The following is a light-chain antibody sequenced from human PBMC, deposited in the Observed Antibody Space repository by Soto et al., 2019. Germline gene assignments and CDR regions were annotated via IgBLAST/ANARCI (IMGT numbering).Light chain of an antibody. V-gene: IGKV1-39*01. CDR3: QQSSSIPVYT. J-gene: IGKJ2*01. CDR2: AAS. CDR1: QNINSY. Sequence: DIQLTQSPSSLSASVGDRVTITCRASQNINSYLNWYQQRPGKAPKLLIYAASRLQSGVPSRFSGTRSGTDFTLTISSLQPEDFATYYCQQSSSIPVYTFGQGTKLDI.